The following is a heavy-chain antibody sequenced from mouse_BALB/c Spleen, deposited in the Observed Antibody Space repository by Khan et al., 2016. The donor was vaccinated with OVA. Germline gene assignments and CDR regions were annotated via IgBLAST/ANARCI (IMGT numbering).Heavy chain of an antibody. V-gene: IGHV1S81*02. CDR1: GYTLTSYW. J-gene: IGHJ2*01. Sequence: VQLQQSGAELVNPGASVNLSCKASGYTLTSYWMHWVKQRPGQGLEWIGEINPSNGRTNYNEKLKSKATLTVDKSSSTAYMQLSSPTSEDSAVYYCARLLINFDYWGQGTTLTVSS. CDR3: ARLLINFDY. D-gene: IGHD2-1*01. CDR2: INPSNGRT.